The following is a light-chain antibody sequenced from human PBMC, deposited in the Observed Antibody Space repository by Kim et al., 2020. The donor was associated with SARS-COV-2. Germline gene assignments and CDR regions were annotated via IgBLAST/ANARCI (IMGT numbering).Light chain of an antibody. CDR1: QSVSSN. V-gene: IGKV3-15*01. J-gene: IGKJ1*01. Sequence: EILMTQSPATLSVSPGDRATLSCRASQSVSSNLAWYQQKPGQAPRLLIYGASTRATGIPARFSGSGSGTEFTLTISSLQSEDFALYFCQQSNKSTRTFGQGTKVDIK. CDR2: GAS. CDR3: QQSNKSTRT.